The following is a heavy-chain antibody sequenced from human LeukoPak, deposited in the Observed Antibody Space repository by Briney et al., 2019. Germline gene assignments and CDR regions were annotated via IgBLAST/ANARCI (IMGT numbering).Heavy chain of an antibody. V-gene: IGHV3-30*04. CDR2: ISYDGSNK. D-gene: IGHD4-23*01. Sequence: PGGSLRLSCAASGFTFSSYAMHWVRQAPGKGLEWVAVISYDGSNKYYADSVKGRFTISRDNSKNTLYLQMNSLRAEDTAVYYCAKDFTSLRGFSLYFDYWGQGTLVTVSS. J-gene: IGHJ4*02. CDR1: GFTFSSYA. CDR3: AKDFTSLRGFSLYFDY.